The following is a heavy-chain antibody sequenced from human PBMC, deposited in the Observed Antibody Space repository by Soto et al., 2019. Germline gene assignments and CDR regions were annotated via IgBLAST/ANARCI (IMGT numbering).Heavy chain of an antibody. Sequence: GASVKVSCKVSGYTLTELSMHWVRQAPGKGHEWMGGFDPEDGETIYAQKFQGRVTMTEDTSTDTAYMELSSLRSEDTAVYYCATAYNYGENWFDPWGQGTLVTVSS. CDR2: FDPEDGET. V-gene: IGHV1-24*01. CDR3: ATAYNYGENWFDP. J-gene: IGHJ5*02. CDR1: GYTLTELS. D-gene: IGHD4-17*01.